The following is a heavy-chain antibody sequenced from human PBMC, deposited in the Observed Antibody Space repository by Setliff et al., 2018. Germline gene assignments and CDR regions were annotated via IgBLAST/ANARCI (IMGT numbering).Heavy chain of an antibody. V-gene: IGHV3-15*01. D-gene: IGHD6-13*01. J-gene: IGHJ4*02. CDR1: GFTFTNAW. CDR3: TTAPLAAASTC. Sequence: GGSLRLSCAASGFTFTNAWMSWVRQAPGKGLEWVGRVKSKSDGGTTDYAAPVKGRFTISRDDSKNTLYLQMNSLKTEDTAVYYCTTAPLAAASTCWGQGTLVTVSS. CDR2: VKSKSDGGTT.